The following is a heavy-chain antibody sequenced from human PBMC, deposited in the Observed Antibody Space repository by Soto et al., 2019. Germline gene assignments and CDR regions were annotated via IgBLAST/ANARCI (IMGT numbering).Heavy chain of an antibody. D-gene: IGHD3-10*01. CDR3: ARAGFSYGHLLF. Sequence: SETLSLTCNVSGGPIKTGDYYWNWIRQPPGKGLEWIGYVFYSGATNYSPSLKSRAAISMDTSKNQFSLSLTSVTAADAAVYYCARAGFSYGHLLFWGQGIRVTVSS. J-gene: IGHJ4*02. CDR2: VFYSGAT. V-gene: IGHV4-30-4*01. CDR1: GGPIKTGDYY.